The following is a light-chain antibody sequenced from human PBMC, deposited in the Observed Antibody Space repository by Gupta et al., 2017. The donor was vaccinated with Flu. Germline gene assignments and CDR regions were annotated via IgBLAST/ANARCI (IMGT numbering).Light chain of an antibody. CDR3: QQLNSYPRT. CDR1: QGINHN. CDR2: AAS. Sequence: DSPLTHSPSFLPASGGDRVTIPCRASQGINHNLAWDQQKPGKAPQLLIYAASILQSGVPLRFSGSGSGTEFTLTISSLQPEDFATYYCQQLNSYPRTFGQGTKVEIK. J-gene: IGKJ1*01. V-gene: IGKV1-9*01.